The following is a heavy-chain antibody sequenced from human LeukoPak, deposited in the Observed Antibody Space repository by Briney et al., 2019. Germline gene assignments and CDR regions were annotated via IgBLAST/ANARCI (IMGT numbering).Heavy chain of an antibody. CDR2: IYYSGST. Sequence: SQALSLTCTVSGGSISSGDYYWSWIRQPPGKGLEWIGYIYYSGSTYYNPSLKSRVTISVDTSKNQFSLKLSSVTAADTAVYYCARASSQFVEMPFDYWGQGTLVTVSS. D-gene: IGHD5-24*01. V-gene: IGHV4-30-4*01. CDR3: ARASSQFVEMPFDY. J-gene: IGHJ4*02. CDR1: GGSISSGDYY.